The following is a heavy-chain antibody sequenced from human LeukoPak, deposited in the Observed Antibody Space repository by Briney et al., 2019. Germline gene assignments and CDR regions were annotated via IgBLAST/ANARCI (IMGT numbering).Heavy chain of an antibody. V-gene: IGHV3-23*01. Sequence: GASLRLSCAASGFIFCSFGLSWVRQAPGKGLEWVSGISGSSDNTYYADSVKGRFTISRDNSKNTLSLQMSSLRADDTAVYYCAEHQASRPNWGQGTLVAVSS. CDR2: ISGSSDNT. CDR3: AEHQASRPN. D-gene: IGHD6-6*01. CDR1: GFIFCSFG. J-gene: IGHJ4*02.